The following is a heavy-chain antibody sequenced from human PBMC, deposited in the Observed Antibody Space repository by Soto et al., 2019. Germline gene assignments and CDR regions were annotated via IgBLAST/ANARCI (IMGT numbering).Heavy chain of an antibody. Sequence: QVQLVQSGAEVKKPGASVKVSCKASGYTFTGYYMHWVRQAPGQGLEWMGWINPNSGGTNYAQKFQGWVIMTRDTSISTADMELSRLRSDDTAVYYCARAASSSSYYYYYYMDVWGKGTTVTVSS. CDR3: ARAASSSSYYYYYYMDV. D-gene: IGHD6-13*01. J-gene: IGHJ6*03. V-gene: IGHV1-2*04. CDR2: INPNSGGT. CDR1: GYTFTGYY.